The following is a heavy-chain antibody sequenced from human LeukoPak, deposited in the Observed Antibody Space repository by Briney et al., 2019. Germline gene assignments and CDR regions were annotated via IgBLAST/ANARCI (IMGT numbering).Heavy chain of an antibody. V-gene: IGHV4-59*01. J-gene: IGHJ4*02. Sequence: SETLSLTCTVSGGSINYGGWIRQPPGKGLEWIGYIYYSGSTNYNPSLKSRVTISVDTSKNQFSLKLSSVTAADTAVYYCARVKYSSSWSYFDYWGQGTLVTVSS. CDR1: GGSINY. CDR2: IYYSGST. D-gene: IGHD6-13*01. CDR3: ARVKYSSSWSYFDY.